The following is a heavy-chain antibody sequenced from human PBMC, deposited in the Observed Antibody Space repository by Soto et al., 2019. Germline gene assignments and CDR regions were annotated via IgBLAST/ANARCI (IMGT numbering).Heavy chain of an antibody. V-gene: IGHV4-59*01. Sequence: PSETLSLTCTVSGGSISSYYWSWIRQPPGKGLEWIGYIYYSGSTNYNPPLKSRVTISVDTSKNQFSLKLSSVTAADTAVYYCASAYYDILTGSAAFDIWGQGTMVTVSS. CDR3: ASAYYDILTGSAAFDI. D-gene: IGHD3-9*01. CDR2: IYYSGST. CDR1: GGSISSYY. J-gene: IGHJ3*02.